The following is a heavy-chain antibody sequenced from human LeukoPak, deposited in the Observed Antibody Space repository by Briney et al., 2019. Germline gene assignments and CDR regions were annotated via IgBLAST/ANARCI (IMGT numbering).Heavy chain of an antibody. CDR3: ARDTGPPGAIDY. D-gene: IGHD3-10*01. J-gene: IGHJ4*02. Sequence: GASVKVSCKASGYTFTGYYMHWVRQAPGQGLEWMGWISAYNGNTNYAQKLQGRVTMTTDTSTSTAYMELRSLRSDDTAVYYCARDTGPPGAIDYWGQGTLVTVSS. CDR1: GYTFTGYY. CDR2: ISAYNGNT. V-gene: IGHV1-18*04.